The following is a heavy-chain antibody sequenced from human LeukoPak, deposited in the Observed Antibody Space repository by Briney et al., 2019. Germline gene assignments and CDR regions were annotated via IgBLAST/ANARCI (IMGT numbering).Heavy chain of an antibody. CDR1: GGSISSYY. CDR2: IYYSGST. CDR3: ARVPGVNYFDY. V-gene: IGHV4-59*12. D-gene: IGHD7-27*01. J-gene: IGHJ4*02. Sequence: SETLSLTCTVSGGSISSYYWSWIRQPPGKGLKWIGSIYYSGSTYYNPSLKSRVTISVDTSKNQFSLKLSSVTAADTAVYYCARVPGVNYFDYWGQGTLVTVSS.